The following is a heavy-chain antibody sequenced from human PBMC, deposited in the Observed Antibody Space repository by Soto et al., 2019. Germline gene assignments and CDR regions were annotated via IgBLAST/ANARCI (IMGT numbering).Heavy chain of an antibody. J-gene: IGHJ6*01. D-gene: IGHD6-19*01. CDR2: VWYDGSNK. Sequence: QVQLVESGGGVVQPGGSLRLSCAASGFTLSTYGIHWVRQAPGKGLEWVAVVWYDGSNKYYADSVKGRFTVSRDNSKNTLYLQMNSLRAEDTAVYYCARPLEQWQLGFGMDVWGQGSPVTVSS. CDR3: ARPLEQWQLGFGMDV. CDR1: GFTLSTYG. V-gene: IGHV3-33*01.